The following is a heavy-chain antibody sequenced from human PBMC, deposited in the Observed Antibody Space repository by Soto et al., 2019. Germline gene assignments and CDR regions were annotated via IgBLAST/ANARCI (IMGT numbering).Heavy chain of an antibody. V-gene: IGHV2-5*02. J-gene: IGHJ6*02. Sequence: QITLKESGPTLVKPTQTLTLTCTFSGFSLSTSGVGVGWIRQPPGKALEWLALIYWDDDKRYSPSLKSRLTSTKDTSKNQVVLTMTTMDPVDTATYYCAHRLGPRWFGEGMDVWGQGTTVTVSS. CDR3: AHRLGPRWFGEGMDV. D-gene: IGHD3-10*01. CDR1: GFSLSTSGVG. CDR2: IYWDDDK.